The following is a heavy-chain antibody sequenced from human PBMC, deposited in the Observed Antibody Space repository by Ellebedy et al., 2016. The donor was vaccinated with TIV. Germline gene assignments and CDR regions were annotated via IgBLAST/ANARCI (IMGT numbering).Heavy chain of an antibody. CDR1: GGSISSGAYY. J-gene: IGHJ4*02. D-gene: IGHD3-9*01. CDR2: FHYTGST. V-gene: IGHV4-31*03. Sequence: MPSETLSLTCTVSGGSISSGAYYWSWIRQHPGKGLEWIGYFHYTGSTYYNPSLQSRLSISMDSSENRFSLKLNSVAAADTAIYYCARAEYDILTYDYWGQGTLVTVSS. CDR3: ARAEYDILTYDY.